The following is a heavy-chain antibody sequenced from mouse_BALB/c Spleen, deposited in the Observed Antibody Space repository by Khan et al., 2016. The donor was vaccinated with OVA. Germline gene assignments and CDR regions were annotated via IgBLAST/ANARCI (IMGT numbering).Heavy chain of an antibody. CDR1: GYTFTSYW. V-gene: IGHV1-7*01. CDR2: INPTPGYT. CDR3: ARDRIDY. Sequence: VQLQESGAELAKPGASVKMSCQASGYTFTSYWMHWIKQRPGQGLEWIGYINPTPGYTDYNQKFKDKATLTADKSSSTAYMQLSSLTSDDSAVYYGARDRIDYWGQGTALTVSS. J-gene: IGHJ2*01.